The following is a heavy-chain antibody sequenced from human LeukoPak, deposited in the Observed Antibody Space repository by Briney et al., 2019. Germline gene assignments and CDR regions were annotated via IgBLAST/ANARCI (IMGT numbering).Heavy chain of an antibody. D-gene: IGHD6-13*01. Sequence: SGGSLRLSCAASGFTFSNAWMSWVRQAPGKGLEWVGRIKSKTDGGTTDYAAPVKGRFTISRDDSKNTLYLQMNSLKTEDTAVYYCTTDYSSSQNYHYYYGMDVWGKGTTVTVSS. CDR3: TTDYSSSQNYHYYYGMDV. V-gene: IGHV3-15*01. CDR2: IKSKTDGGTT. J-gene: IGHJ6*04. CDR1: GFTFSNAW.